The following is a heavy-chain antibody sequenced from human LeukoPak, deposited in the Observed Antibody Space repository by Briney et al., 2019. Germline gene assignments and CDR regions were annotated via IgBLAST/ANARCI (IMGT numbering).Heavy chain of an antibody. Sequence: PSETLSLTCTISGGSISSSSYYWSWIRQPPGKGLEWIGYIYYSGSTNYNPSLKSRVTISVDTSKNQFSLKLSSVTAADTAVYYCARVGTYGGDDYWGQGTLVTVSS. D-gene: IGHD4-23*01. CDR2: IYYSGST. J-gene: IGHJ4*02. CDR3: ARVGTYGGDDY. CDR1: GGSISSSSYY. V-gene: IGHV4-61*01.